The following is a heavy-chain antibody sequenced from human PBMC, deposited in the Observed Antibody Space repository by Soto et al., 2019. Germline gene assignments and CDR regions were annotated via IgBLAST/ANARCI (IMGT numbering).Heavy chain of an antibody. CDR1: GYTFTSYG. CDR2: ISAYNGNT. J-gene: IGHJ4*02. D-gene: IGHD3-3*01. CDR3: ARAPRFLEWLSDYYFDD. V-gene: IGHV1-18*01. Sequence: GASVKVSCKASGYTFTSYGISWVRQAPGQGLEWMGWISAYNGNTNYAQKLQGRVTMTTDTSTSTAYMELRSLRSDDTAVYYCARAPRFLEWLSDYYFDDWGQGTLVTVSS.